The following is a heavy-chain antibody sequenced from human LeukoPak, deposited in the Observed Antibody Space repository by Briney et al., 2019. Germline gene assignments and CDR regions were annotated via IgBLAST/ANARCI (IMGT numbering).Heavy chain of an antibody. V-gene: IGHV1-2*02. Sequence: ASVKVSCKASGYTFTGYYMHWVRQAPGQGLEWMGWINPNSGGTNYAQKFQGRVTMTRDTSISTAYMELSSLRSEDTAVYYCARGAVAGTLRDRFDPWGQGTLVTVSS. J-gene: IGHJ5*02. CDR3: ARGAVAGTLRDRFDP. CDR2: INPNSGGT. D-gene: IGHD6-19*01. CDR1: GYTFTGYY.